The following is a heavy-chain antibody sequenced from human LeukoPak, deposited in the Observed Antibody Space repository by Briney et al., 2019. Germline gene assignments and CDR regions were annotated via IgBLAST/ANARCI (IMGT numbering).Heavy chain of an antibody. J-gene: IGHJ6*03. D-gene: IGHD2-15*01. CDR3: ARDTYCSGGSCYSGPYYYYMDV. CDR2: IKQDGSEK. V-gene: IGHV3-7*01. CDR1: GFTFSSYW. Sequence: PGGSLRLSCAASGFTFSSYWMSWVRQAPGKGLEWVVNIKQDGSEKYYVDSVKGRFTISRDNAKNSLYLQMNSLRAEDTAVYYCARDTYCSGGSCYSGPYYYYMDVWGKGTTFTVSS.